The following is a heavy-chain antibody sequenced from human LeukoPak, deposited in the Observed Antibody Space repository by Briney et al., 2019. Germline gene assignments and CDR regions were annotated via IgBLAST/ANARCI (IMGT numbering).Heavy chain of an antibody. Sequence: SQTLSLTCTVSGGSISSGGYYWSWIRQHPGKGLEWIGYIYYSGSTYYNPSLKSRVTISVDTSKNQFSLKLSSVTAADTAVYYRATLVATTPYYYYGMDVWGKGTTVTVSS. V-gene: IGHV4-31*03. J-gene: IGHJ6*04. D-gene: IGHD5-12*01. CDR2: IYYSGST. CDR1: GGSISSGGYY. CDR3: ATLVATTPYYYYGMDV.